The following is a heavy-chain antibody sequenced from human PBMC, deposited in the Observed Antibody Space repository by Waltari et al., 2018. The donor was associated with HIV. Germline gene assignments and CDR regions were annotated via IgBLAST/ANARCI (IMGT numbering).Heavy chain of an antibody. J-gene: IGHJ6*02. CDR1: GFTFSPYW. CDR3: ARDLKDYDFWSPVDV. V-gene: IGHV3-7*01. Sequence: EVQLVESGGGLVQPGGSLRPSCAASGFTFSPYWMTWVRQAPGKGLEWLANIKQDGSEKYYADSVKGRFTVSRDNNKKSLYLQMSSLRAEDTAVYYCARDLKDYDFWSPVDVWGQGTTVTVSS. CDR2: IKQDGSEK. D-gene: IGHD3-3*01.